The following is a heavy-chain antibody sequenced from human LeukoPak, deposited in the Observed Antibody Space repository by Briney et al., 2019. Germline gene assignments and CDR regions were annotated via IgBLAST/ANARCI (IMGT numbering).Heavy chain of an antibody. D-gene: IGHD3-16*01. CDR3: ARGGGLDV. Sequence: GGSLRLSCAASGFTFSSYWMNWARQAPGKGLEWVASINHNGNVNYYVDSVKGRFTISRDNAKNSLYLHMSNLRAEDTAVYFCARGGGLDVWGQGTTVTVSS. V-gene: IGHV3-7*03. CDR1: GFTFSSYW. CDR2: INHNGNVN. J-gene: IGHJ6*02.